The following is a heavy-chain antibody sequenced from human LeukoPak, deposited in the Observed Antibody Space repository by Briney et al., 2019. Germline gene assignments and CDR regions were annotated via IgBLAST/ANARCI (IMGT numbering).Heavy chain of an antibody. CDR1: GYTFTSYG. J-gene: IGHJ6*03. D-gene: IGHD6-19*01. V-gene: IGHV1-18*01. CDR3: ARGLVLYYYYYMDV. Sequence: GASVKVSCKASGYTFTSYGISWVRQAPGQGLEWMGWISAYNGNTNYAQKFQGRVAMTTDTSTSTAFMELGSLRSDDTAVYYCARGLVLYYYYYMDVWGKGTTVTVSS. CDR2: ISAYNGNT.